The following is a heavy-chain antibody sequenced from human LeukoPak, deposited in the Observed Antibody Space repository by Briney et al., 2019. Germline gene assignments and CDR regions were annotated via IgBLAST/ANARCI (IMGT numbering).Heavy chain of an antibody. CDR1: GFTFSSYW. CDR2: IKQDGSEK. CDR3: ARDTPPYSSSSIWFDP. D-gene: IGHD6-13*01. V-gene: IGHV3-7*04. J-gene: IGHJ5*02. Sequence: GGSLRLSCAASGFTFSSYWMSWVRQAPGKGLEWVAHIKQDGSEKYYVYSVKGRFTISRDNAKNSLYLQMNSLRAEDTAVYYCARDTPPYSSSSIWFDPWGQGTLVTVSS.